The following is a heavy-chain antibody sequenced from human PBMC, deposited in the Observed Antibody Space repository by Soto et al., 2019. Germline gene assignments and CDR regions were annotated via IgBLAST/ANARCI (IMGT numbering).Heavy chain of an antibody. V-gene: IGHV3-23*01. CDR1: GFTFSRYA. J-gene: IGHJ4*02. D-gene: IGHD5-18*01. Sequence: EVQLLESGGALVQPGGSLTLSCAASGFTFSRYAMTWVRQAPGKGLEWVSAISDNGRSIYYADSVRGRFTISRDNPKNTLYLQMHSLGAGDTAVYYCAQSDPGLRQAMAYWGQGTLVTVSS. CDR2: ISDNGRSI. CDR3: AQSDPGLRQAMAY.